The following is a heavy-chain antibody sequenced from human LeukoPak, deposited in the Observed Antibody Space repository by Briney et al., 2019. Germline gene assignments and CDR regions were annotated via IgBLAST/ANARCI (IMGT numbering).Heavy chain of an antibody. Sequence: GGSLRLSCAVSGITLGNYGMSWVRQAPGKGLEWVAGISGSGGGTNYADSVKGRFTISRDNPKNTLFLQMSNLRAEDTAVYFCAKRGVVIRVILVGFHKEAYYFDSWGQGALVTVSS. J-gene: IGHJ4*02. D-gene: IGHD3-22*01. V-gene: IGHV3-23*01. CDR2: ISGSGGGT. CDR3: AKRGVVIRVILVGFHKEAYYFDS. CDR1: GITLGNYG.